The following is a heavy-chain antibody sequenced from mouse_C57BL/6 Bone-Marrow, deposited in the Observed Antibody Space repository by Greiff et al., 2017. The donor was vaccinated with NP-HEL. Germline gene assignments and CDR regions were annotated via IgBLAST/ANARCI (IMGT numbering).Heavy chain of an antibody. CDR2: IRLKSDNYAT. V-gene: IGHV6-3*01. D-gene: IGHD2-2*01. J-gene: IGHJ3*01. Sequence: EVMLVESGGGLVQPGGSMKLSCVASGFTFSNYWMNWVRQSPEKGLEWVAQIRLKSDNYATHYAESVKGRFTISRDDSKSSVYLQMNNLSAEDTGIYYCTGMVTASWFAYWGQGTLVTVSA. CDR3: TGMVTASWFAY. CDR1: GFTFSNYW.